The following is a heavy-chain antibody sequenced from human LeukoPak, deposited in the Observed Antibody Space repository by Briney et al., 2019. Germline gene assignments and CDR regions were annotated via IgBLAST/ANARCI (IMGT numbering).Heavy chain of an antibody. J-gene: IGHJ4*02. D-gene: IGHD6-19*01. V-gene: IGHV3-21*01. CDR3: ARDKALAGHPFDY. Sequence: GGSLRLSCAASGFTFSSYSMNWVRQAPGKGLEWVASISSSSSYIYYADSVKGRFTISRDNAKNSLYLQMNSLRAEDTAVYYCARDKALAGHPFDYWGQGTLVTVSS. CDR2: ISSSSSYI. CDR1: GFTFSSYS.